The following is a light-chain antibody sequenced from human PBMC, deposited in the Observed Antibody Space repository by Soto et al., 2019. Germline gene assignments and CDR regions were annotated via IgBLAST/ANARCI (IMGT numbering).Light chain of an antibody. CDR1: QAIRND. J-gene: IGKJ2*01. V-gene: IGKV1-6*01. CDR3: LQDYNLPYT. Sequence: AILMTQSPSSLSASVGDRVTITCRASQAIRNDLGWYQQKPGKAPKLLMSAASSLQSGVPSRFSGSGSGTDFTLTISSLQPEDSATYYCLQDYNLPYTFGQGTKLEI. CDR2: AAS.